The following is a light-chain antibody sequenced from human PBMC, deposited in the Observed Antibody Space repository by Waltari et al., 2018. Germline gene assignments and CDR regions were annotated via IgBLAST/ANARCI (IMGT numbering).Light chain of an antibody. CDR1: QSITLY. CDR2: AAS. CDR3: QQSYKTPYT. V-gene: IGKV1-39*01. Sequence: DIQMTQSPSSLSASVGDKVTITCRASQSITLYVDWYQQKPGKAPKLLIYAASTLQTGVPSRFSGSGSGTEFTVIISSVQSEDFATSYCQQSYKTPYTFGQGTKLEI. J-gene: IGKJ2*01.